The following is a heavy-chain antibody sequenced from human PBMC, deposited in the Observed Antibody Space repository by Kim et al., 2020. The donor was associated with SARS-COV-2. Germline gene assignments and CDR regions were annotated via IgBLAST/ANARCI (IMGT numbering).Heavy chain of an antibody. J-gene: IGHJ4*02. Sequence: SETLSLTCAVYGGSFSGYYWSWIRQPPGKGLEWIGEINHSGSTNYNPSLKSRVTISVDTSKNQFSLKLSSVTAADTAVYYCAKGQGIQLWVDYFDYWGQGTLVTVSS. CDR1: GGSFSGYY. CDR3: AKGQGIQLWVDYFDY. D-gene: IGHD5-18*01. CDR2: INHSGST. V-gene: IGHV4-34*01.